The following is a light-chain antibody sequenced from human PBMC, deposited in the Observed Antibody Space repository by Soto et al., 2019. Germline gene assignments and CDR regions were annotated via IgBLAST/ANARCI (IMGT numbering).Light chain of an antibody. Sequence: EGVVTRSPASLSESPGERATLSCRASQSVGSNLAWYQQKPGQAPRLLIYGASTRATGVPARFSGSGSGTDFTLTISSLQSEDFAVYCCQQYNTWLSTWTFGQGTIVDIK. CDR3: QQYNTWLSTWT. CDR1: QSVGSN. V-gene: IGKV3-15*01. J-gene: IGKJ1*01. CDR2: GAS.